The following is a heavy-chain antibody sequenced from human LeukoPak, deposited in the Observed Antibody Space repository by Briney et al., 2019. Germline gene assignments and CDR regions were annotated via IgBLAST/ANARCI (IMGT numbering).Heavy chain of an antibody. V-gene: IGHV3-21*01. Sequence: PGGSLRLSCAASGFTFSDESMNWVRQAPGKGLEWVSSISANSLHIFYADSVRGRFTISRDNAKNSLYLQMNNLRVEDTAVYYCVGPDSQFDCWGQGTLVTVSS. J-gene: IGHJ4*02. CDR3: VGPDSQFDC. D-gene: IGHD3-10*01. CDR1: GFTFSDES. CDR2: ISANSLHI.